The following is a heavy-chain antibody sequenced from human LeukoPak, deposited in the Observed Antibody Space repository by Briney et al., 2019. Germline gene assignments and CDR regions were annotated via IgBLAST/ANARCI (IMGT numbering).Heavy chain of an antibody. CDR2: IYPGDSDT. J-gene: IGHJ6*03. CDR1: GYSFTSYW. V-gene: IGHV5-51*01. Sequence: GESLKISCKGSGYSFTSYWIGWVRQMPGKGLEWMGIIYPGDSDTRYSPSFQGQVTNSADKSISTAYLQWSSLKASDTAMYYCARLTHSGSYYYYYYMDVWGKGTTVTVSS. CDR3: ARLTHSGSYYYYYYMDV. D-gene: IGHD1-26*01.